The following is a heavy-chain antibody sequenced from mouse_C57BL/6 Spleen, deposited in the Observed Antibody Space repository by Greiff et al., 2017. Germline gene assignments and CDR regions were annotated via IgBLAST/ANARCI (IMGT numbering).Heavy chain of an antibody. J-gene: IGHJ4*01. CDR1: GYTFTSYW. V-gene: IGHV1-72*01. Sequence: VQLQQPGAELVKPGASVKLSCKASGYTFTSYWMHWVKQRPGRGLEWIGRIVPNSGGTKYNEKFKSKATLTVDKPSSTAYMQLSSLTSEDSAVYSWASAVYYYGSRLDYAMDYWGQGTSVTVSS. D-gene: IGHD1-1*01. CDR2: IVPNSGGT. CDR3: ASAVYYYGSRLDYAMDY.